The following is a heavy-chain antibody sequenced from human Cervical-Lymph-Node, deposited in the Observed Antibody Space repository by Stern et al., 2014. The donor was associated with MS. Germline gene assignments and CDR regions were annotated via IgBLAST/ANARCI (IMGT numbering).Heavy chain of an antibody. Sequence: QVQLMQSGAEVKKPGASVKVSCKASGYTFTGYNMHWVRQAPGQGLEWMGWINPTSGRTNYAEKFQGRVTMTRDTSISTAYMELKRLKSDDTAVYYCARVPELDHWYYGMDVWGQGTTVTVSS. V-gene: IGHV1-2*02. CDR2: INPTSGRT. CDR1: GYTFTGYN. D-gene: IGHD6-13*01. CDR3: ARVPELDHWYYGMDV. J-gene: IGHJ6*02.